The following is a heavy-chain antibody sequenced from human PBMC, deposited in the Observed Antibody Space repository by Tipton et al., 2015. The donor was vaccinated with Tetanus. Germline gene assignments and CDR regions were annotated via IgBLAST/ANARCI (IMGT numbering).Heavy chain of an antibody. D-gene: IGHD1-7*01. CDR2: VIYDGTS. V-gene: IGHV4-34*01. CDR3: ARGVVGQGTYYFDK. CDR1: GVSVRSYY. J-gene: IGHJ4*02. Sequence: TLSLTCTVSGVSVRSYYWSWIRQSPDKGLEWLGGVIYDGTSYDNPSLNSRVKISLDTSMNQASPTLTSVTAADTAVYYCARGVVGQGTYYFDKWGRGTLVTVSS.